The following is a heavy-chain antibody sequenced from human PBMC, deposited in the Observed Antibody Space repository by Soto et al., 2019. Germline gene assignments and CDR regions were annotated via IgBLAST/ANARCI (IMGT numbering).Heavy chain of an antibody. D-gene: IGHD1-7*01. Sequence: EVQLAESGGGMVQPGGSLRLSCVASDLTFSSYDMDWFRQAPGQGLEYVSSISSNGGTTYYGNSVKGRFTISRDNSKKTLYLQMGSLRAEDIAVYYCVRRVSGNYDYWGQGTRVTVSS. V-gene: IGHV3-64*01. J-gene: IGHJ4*02. CDR1: DLTFSSYD. CDR3: VRRVSGNYDY. CDR2: ISSNGGTT.